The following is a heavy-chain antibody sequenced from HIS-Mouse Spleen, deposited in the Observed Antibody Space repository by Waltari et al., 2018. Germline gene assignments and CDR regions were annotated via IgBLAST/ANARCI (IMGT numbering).Heavy chain of an antibody. D-gene: IGHD6-13*01. CDR3: ARAAAGTGYYFDY. J-gene: IGHJ4*02. V-gene: IGHV1-2*02. Sequence: QVQLVQSGAEVKKPGASVKVSCKASGYTFTGYYMPWVRQAPGQGIEWMGWINPNSGGTNYAQKFQGRVTMTRDTSISTAYMELSRLRSDDTAVYYCARAAAGTGYYFDYWGQGTLVTVSS. CDR1: GYTFTGYY. CDR2: INPNSGGT.